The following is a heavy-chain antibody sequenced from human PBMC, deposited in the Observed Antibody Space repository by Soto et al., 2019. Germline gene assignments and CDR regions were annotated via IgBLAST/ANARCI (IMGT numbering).Heavy chain of an antibody. J-gene: IGHJ3*02. CDR1: GGTFSSYT. D-gene: IGHD3-10*01. V-gene: IGHV1-69*02. CDR2: IIPILGIA. Sequence: QVQLVQSGAEVKKPGSSVKVSCKASGGTFSSYTISWVRQAPGQGLEWMGRIIPILGIANYAQKFQGRVTITADNSPSTAYMELSSLRSEDTAVYYCARRRGGGAFDIWGQGTMVTVSS. CDR3: ARRRGGGAFDI.